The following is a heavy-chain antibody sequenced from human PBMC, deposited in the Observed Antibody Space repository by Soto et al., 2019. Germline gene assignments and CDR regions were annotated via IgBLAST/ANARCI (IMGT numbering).Heavy chain of an antibody. J-gene: IGHJ5*02. Sequence: EVQLLESGGGLVQPGGSLRLSRAASGFTFSNNAMSWVRQAPGKGLEWVSAISGSGGTTYYADSVRGQSTISRDNYKNILEPQMNSLRAEDTAVYFGARCTVATIVTSCSWDWFAHWGYRPRVPVSP. CDR3: ARCTVATIVTSCSWDWFAH. CDR1: GFTFSNNA. D-gene: IGHD5-12*01. V-gene: IGHV3-23*01. CDR2: ISGSGGTT.